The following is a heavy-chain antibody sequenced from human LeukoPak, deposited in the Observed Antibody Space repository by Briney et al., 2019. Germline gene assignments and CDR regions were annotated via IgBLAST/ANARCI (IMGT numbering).Heavy chain of an antibody. D-gene: IGHD3-22*01. Sequence: PSETLSLTCTVSGGSISSSSYYWGWIRQPPGKGLEWTGSIYYSGSTYYNPSLKSRVTISVDTSKNQFSLKLSSVTAADPAVYYCAIEVNYYDSSGIGFDYWGQGTLVTVSS. V-gene: IGHV4-39*02. J-gene: IGHJ4*02. CDR3: AIEVNYYDSSGIGFDY. CDR1: GGSISSSSYY. CDR2: IYYSGST.